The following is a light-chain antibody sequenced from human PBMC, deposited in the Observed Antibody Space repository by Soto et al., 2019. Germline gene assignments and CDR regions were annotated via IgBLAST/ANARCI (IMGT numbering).Light chain of an antibody. CDR2: DAS. CDR1: QTISTL. CDR3: QQYSSLVT. J-gene: IGKJ2*01. Sequence: IQMTQSPSTLSASVGDRVTITCQASQTISTLLAWYQHKPGKAPNLLIYDASSLESGVPSRFSGSGSGTEFTLTISSLQPDDSATYYCQQYSSLVTLGQGTKLEI. V-gene: IGKV1-5*01.